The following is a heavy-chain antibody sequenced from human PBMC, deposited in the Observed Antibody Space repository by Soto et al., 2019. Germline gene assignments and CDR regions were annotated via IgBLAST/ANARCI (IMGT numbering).Heavy chain of an antibody. CDR2: ISADTGNT. Sequence: QVQLVQSGSEVKKPGASVKVSCKASGYTFTLYGIHWVRQAPGQGLEWMGWISADTGNTNFAQKFQRRLTMTTDTPTSTAYMELKGLRSDVTAVYYCARHGVSYSSGWFWFDPWGQGTQVIVSS. CDR1: GYTFTLYG. CDR3: ARHGVSYSSGWFWFDP. J-gene: IGHJ5*02. D-gene: IGHD6-19*01. V-gene: IGHV1-18*01.